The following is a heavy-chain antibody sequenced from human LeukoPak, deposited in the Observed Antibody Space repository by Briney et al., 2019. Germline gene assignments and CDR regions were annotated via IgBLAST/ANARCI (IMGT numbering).Heavy chain of an antibody. CDR3: ARDLVNWNYFDY. CDR2: ISAYNGNT. J-gene: IGHJ4*02. D-gene: IGHD1-1*01. V-gene: IGHV1-18*01. Sequence: ASVKVSCKASGYTFTSYGISWVRQAPGQGLEWMGWISAYNGNTDYAQKLQGRVTMTTDTSTSTAYMELRSLRSDDTAVYYCARDLVNWNYFDYWGQGTLVTVSS. CDR1: GYTFTSYG.